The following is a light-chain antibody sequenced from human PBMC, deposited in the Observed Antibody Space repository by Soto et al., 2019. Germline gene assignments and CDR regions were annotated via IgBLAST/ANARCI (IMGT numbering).Light chain of an antibody. CDR1: SSDVGGYSY. J-gene: IGLJ1*01. CDR3: CSFAGSYTLYV. CDR2: DVS. Sequence: QYALTQPRSVSGSPGQSVTISCTGTSSDVGGYSYVSWFQQHPGKAPKLMIYDVSKRPSGVPDRFSGSKSGNTASLTISGLQAEDEADYYCCSFAGSYTLYVFGTGTKLTVL. V-gene: IGLV2-11*01.